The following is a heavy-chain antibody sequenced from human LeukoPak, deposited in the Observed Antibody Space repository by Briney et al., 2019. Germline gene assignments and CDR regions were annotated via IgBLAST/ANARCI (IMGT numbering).Heavy chain of an antibody. CDR2: IFHSGST. D-gene: IGHD4-23*01. Sequence: SGTLSLTCAVSGGSISISSSNWWSWVRQPPGKGLERIGEIFHSGSTNYNPSLKSRVTISVDKSKNQFSLKLSSLTAADTAVYYCARDLHGGNSFTSDWYFDLWGRGTLVTVSS. V-gene: IGHV4-4*02. J-gene: IGHJ2*01. CDR3: ARDLHGGNSFTSDWYFDL. CDR1: GGSISISSSNW.